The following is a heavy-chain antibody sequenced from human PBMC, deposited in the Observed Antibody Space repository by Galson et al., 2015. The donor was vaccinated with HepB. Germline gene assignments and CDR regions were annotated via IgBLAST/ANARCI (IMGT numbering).Heavy chain of an antibody. D-gene: IGHD4-17*01. Sequence: SLRLSCAASGFTFSSYSMNWVRQAPGKGLEWVSSISSSSSYIYYADSVKGRFTISRDNAKNSLYLQMNSLRAEDTAVYYCARDYGTVTHGYFQHWGQGTLVTVSS. J-gene: IGHJ1*01. CDR2: ISSSSSYI. V-gene: IGHV3-21*01. CDR1: GFTFSSYS. CDR3: ARDYGTVTHGYFQH.